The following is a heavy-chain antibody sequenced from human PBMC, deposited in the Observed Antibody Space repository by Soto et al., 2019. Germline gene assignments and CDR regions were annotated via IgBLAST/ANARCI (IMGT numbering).Heavy chain of an antibody. CDR1: GVSITTTSYY. V-gene: IGHV4-39*02. CDR2: VYFSGTT. Sequence: SETLSLTCTVSGVSITTTSYYWGWIRQPPGKGLEWIGSVYFSGTTYYNPSLKSRVTISVDTSKNHFSLRLSSVTAADTAIYYCARPGSYWGQGTPVTVSS. CDR3: ARPGSY. J-gene: IGHJ1*01.